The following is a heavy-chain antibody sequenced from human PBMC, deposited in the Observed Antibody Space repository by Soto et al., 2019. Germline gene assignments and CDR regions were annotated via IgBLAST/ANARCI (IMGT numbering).Heavy chain of an antibody. CDR2: IIPILGTS. CDR3: ARGAPSPGWYDN. D-gene: IGHD6-19*01. J-gene: IGHJ4*02. Sequence: QVQLLQSGADVEKPGSSVKVSCKAYGATFSTYAFSWLRQAPGQWLEWMGGIIPILGTSNYARRFQGRVTITADTSTSTAYMELRSLRSEYTAVYFCARGAPSPGWYDNWGQGTLVSVSS. CDR1: GATFSTYA. V-gene: IGHV1-69*06.